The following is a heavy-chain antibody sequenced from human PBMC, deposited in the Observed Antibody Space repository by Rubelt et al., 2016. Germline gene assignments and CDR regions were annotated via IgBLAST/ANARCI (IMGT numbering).Heavy chain of an antibody. CDR1: GGSFSGYY. V-gene: IGHV4-34*01. CDR3: ARGYGSGTYWFDY. J-gene: IGHJ4*02. D-gene: IGHD3-10*01. Sequence: QVQLQQWGAGLLTPSEPLSLTCAVYGGSFSGYYWSWIRQPTGKGLEWIGEINHSGSTNYNPSLKSRVTLSGDTAKNHFSLRLSSVTAADTAGYYWARGYGSGTYWFDYWGQGTLVTVSS. CDR2: INHSGST.